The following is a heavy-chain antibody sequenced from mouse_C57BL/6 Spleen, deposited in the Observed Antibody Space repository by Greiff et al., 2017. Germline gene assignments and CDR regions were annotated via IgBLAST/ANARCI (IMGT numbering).Heavy chain of an antibody. CDR1: GYTFTSYW. V-gene: IGHV1-64*01. CDR3: ARTEGYDGYYWFAY. CDR2: IHPNSGST. D-gene: IGHD2-3*01. Sequence: VQLQQPGAELVKPGASVKLSCKASGYTFTSYWMHWVKQRPGQGLEWIGMIHPNSGSTNYNEKFKSKATLTVDKSSSTAYMQLSSLTSEDSAVYYCARTEGYDGYYWFAYWGQGTLVTVSA. J-gene: IGHJ3*01.